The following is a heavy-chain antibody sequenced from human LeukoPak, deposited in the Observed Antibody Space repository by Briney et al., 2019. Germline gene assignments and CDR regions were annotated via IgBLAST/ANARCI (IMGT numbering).Heavy chain of an antibody. Sequence: PGGSLRLSCAASGFTFSSYWMSWVRQAPGKGLEWVASIKQDGSEKYYVDSVKGRFTISRDNAKNSLYLQMNSLRAEDTAVYYCARTGRYSSSWYPDYWGQGTLVTVSS. CDR2: IKQDGSEK. J-gene: IGHJ4*02. CDR1: GFTFSSYW. D-gene: IGHD6-13*01. CDR3: ARTGRYSSSWYPDY. V-gene: IGHV3-7*01.